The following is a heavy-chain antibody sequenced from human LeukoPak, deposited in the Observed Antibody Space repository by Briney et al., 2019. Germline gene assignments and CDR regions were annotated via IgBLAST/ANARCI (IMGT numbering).Heavy chain of an antibody. V-gene: IGHV4-39*01. Sequence: SETLSLTCNVSGGSISDNDYSWDWIRQPPGKGLEWMGCIHYSGTTYSNPSLKSRISISVDTSKSQFSLKLRSVTAADTAVYYCARRYHFVSGSYYPFDFWGQGTLVTVSS. CDR3: ARRYHFVSGSYYPFDF. D-gene: IGHD3-10*01. CDR2: IHYSGTT. J-gene: IGHJ4*02. CDR1: GGSISDNDYS.